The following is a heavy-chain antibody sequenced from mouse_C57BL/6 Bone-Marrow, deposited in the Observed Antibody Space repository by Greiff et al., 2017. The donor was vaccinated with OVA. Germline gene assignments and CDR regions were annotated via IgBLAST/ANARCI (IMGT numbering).Heavy chain of an antibody. CDR2: IDPSDSYT. V-gene: IGHV1-50*01. Sequence: QVQLQQPGAELVKPGASVKLSCKASGYTFTSYWMQWVKQRPGQGLEWIGEIDPSDSYTNSNQKFKGTATLTVDTSSSTAYMQLNSLTSEDSAVYYCASAVFAYWGQGTLVTVSA. J-gene: IGHJ3*01. CDR1: GYTFTSYW. CDR3: ASAVFAY.